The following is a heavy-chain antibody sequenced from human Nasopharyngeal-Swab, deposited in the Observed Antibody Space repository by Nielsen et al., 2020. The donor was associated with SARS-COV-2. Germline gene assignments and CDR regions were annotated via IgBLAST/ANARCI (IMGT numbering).Heavy chain of an antibody. CDR2: FYSDGST. CDR1: GFTVSSNY. CDR3: ASLRWGDY. V-gene: IGHV3-66*01. D-gene: IGHD3-16*01. J-gene: IGHJ4*02. Sequence: GESLKISCAASGFTVSSNYMSWVRQAPGKGLEWVSVFYSDGSTFYADSVKGRFTISRDNSKNTLYLQMHSLRAEDTAVYYCASLRWGDYWGQGTLVTVSS.